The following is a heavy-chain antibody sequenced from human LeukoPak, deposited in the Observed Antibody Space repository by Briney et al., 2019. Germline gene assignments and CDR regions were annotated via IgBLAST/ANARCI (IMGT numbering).Heavy chain of an antibody. CDR1: GFTFSNYA. CDR3: AKTFGFVTIDYYYYYMDV. Sequence: GGSLRLSCAASGFTFSNYAMNWVRRAPGKGLEWVAFVRFDGSDKYYADSVKGRFTISRDNSKSTLYLQMDTLRADDTAVYYCAKTFGFVTIDYYYYYMDVWGKGTTVTVSS. CDR2: VRFDGSDK. V-gene: IGHV3-30*02. D-gene: IGHD4-17*01. J-gene: IGHJ6*03.